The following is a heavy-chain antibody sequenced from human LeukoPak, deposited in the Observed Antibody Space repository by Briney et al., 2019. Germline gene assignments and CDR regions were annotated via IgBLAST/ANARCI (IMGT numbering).Heavy chain of an antibody. CDR3: ARSRDYDILTGYYGFDY. D-gene: IGHD3-9*01. CDR2: IKQDGSEK. J-gene: IGHJ4*02. V-gene: IGHV3-7*01. Sequence: GGSLRLSCAASGFTFSNAWMSWVRQAPGKGLEWVANIKQDGSEKYYVDSVKGRFTISRDNAKNSLYLQMNSLRAEDTAVYYCARSRDYDILTGYYGFDYWGQGTLVTVSS. CDR1: GFTFSNAW.